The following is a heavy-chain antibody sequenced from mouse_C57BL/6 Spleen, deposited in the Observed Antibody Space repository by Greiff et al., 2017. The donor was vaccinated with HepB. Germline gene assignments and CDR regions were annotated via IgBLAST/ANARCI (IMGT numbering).Heavy chain of an antibody. CDR2: IYPGDGDT. V-gene: IGHV1-82*01. CDR3: ASAYYSNYMDY. CDR1: GYAFSSSW. J-gene: IGHJ4*01. Sequence: VQRVESGPELVKPGASVKISCKASGYAFSSSWMNWVKQRPGKGLEWIGRIYPGDGDTNYNGKFKGKATLTADKSSSTAYMQLSSLTSEDSAVYFCASAYYSNYMDYWGQGTSVTVSS. D-gene: IGHD2-5*01.